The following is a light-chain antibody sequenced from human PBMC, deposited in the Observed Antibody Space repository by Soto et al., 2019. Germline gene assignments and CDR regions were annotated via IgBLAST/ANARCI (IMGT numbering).Light chain of an antibody. CDR2: GNS. V-gene: IGLV1-40*01. CDR3: PSYERSRGWG. Sequence: QSMLTQPPSVSGAPGQRVTISCTGSSSNIGAGYDVHWYQQLPGTAPKLLIYGNSNRPSGVPDRFSGSKSGTSASLAITGPRGGGGGDLFRPSYERSRGWGFGGGTKPPLL. CDR1: SSNIGAGYD. J-gene: IGLJ3*02.